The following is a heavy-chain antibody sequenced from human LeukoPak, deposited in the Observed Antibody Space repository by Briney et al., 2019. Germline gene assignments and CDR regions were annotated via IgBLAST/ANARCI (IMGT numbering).Heavy chain of an antibody. D-gene: IGHD1-26*01. J-gene: IGHJ4*02. V-gene: IGHV3-53*01. CDR3: ARDEEGSYSFDY. CDR1: GFTVSSNY. CDR2: IYSGGST. Sequence: GGSLRLSCAASGFTVSSNYMSWVRQAPGKWLEWVSIIYSGGSTDYADSVKGRFTISRDNSKNTLYLQMNSLRAEDTAVYYCARDEEGSYSFDYWGQGTLVTVSS.